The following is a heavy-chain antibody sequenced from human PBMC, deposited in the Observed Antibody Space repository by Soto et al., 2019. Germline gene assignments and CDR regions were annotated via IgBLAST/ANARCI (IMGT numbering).Heavy chain of an antibody. V-gene: IGHV3-23*01. Sequence: PGGSLRLSCVASGFTFTTSAMSWVRQAPGKGLEWVSGISVSGGSTYHADSVKGRFTISRDNSKNTLYLQMNNLRAEDTAVYYCAKDYVSAHWGKGTLVTVSS. D-gene: IGHD3-10*02. CDR3: AKDYVSAH. CDR1: GFTFTTSA. CDR2: ISVSGGST. J-gene: IGHJ4*01.